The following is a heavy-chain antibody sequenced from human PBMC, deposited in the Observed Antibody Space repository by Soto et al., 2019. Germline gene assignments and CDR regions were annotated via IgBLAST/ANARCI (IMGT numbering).Heavy chain of an antibody. J-gene: IGHJ3*02. D-gene: IGHD6-13*01. V-gene: IGHV4-4*02. CDR1: SGSISSSNW. CDR2: IYHSGST. CDR3: ARDVAAAGTRDRSGVVAFEI. Sequence: QVQLQESGPGLVKPSGTLSLTCAVSSGSISSSNWWSWVRQPPGKGLEWIGEIYHSGSTNYNPSLKSRVTISVDKYKNQFSLKLSSVTDADTAVYYCARDVAAAGTRDRSGVVAFEIWGQGTMVTVSS.